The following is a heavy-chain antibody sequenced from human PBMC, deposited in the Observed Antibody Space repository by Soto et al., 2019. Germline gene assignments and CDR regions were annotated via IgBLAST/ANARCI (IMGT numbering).Heavy chain of an antibody. J-gene: IGHJ4*02. Sequence: GGSLRLSCAASGFTFSDYSMHWVRQAPGKGLEWVSVITGSRGKTYYADSVKGRFTISRDNSKNTLYLQMNSLRAEDTAVYYCARASTSASGSYYTLDYWGQGTLVTVSS. CDR2: ITGSRGKT. CDR3: ARASTSASGSYYTLDY. D-gene: IGHD3-10*01. CDR1: GFTFSDYS. V-gene: IGHV3-23*01.